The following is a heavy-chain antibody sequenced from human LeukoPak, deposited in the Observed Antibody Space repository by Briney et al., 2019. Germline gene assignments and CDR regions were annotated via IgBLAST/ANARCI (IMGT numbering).Heavy chain of an antibody. Sequence: ASVKVSCKASGGTFSSYAISWVRQAPGQGLEWMGIINPSGGSTSYAQKFQGRVTMTRDMSTSTVYMELSSLRSEDTAVYYCAREGRITMIPYYYYMDVWGKGTTVTVSS. CDR1: GGTFSSYA. CDR3: AREGRITMIPYYYYMDV. J-gene: IGHJ6*03. D-gene: IGHD3-22*01. V-gene: IGHV1-46*01. CDR2: INPSGGST.